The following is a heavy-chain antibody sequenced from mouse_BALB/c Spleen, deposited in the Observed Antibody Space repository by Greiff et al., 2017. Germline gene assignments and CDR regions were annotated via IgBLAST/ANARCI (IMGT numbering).Heavy chain of an antibody. CDR2: IWGDGST. CDR1: GFSLTGYG. Sequence: VKLVESGPGLVAPSQSLSITCTVSGFSLTGYGVNWVRQPPGKGLEWLGMIWGDGSTDYNSALKSRLSISKDNSKSQVFLKMNSLQTDDTARYYCARDGGLYDGYYYAMDYWGQGTSVTVSS. CDR3: ARDGGLYDGYYYAMDY. V-gene: IGHV2-6-7*01. J-gene: IGHJ4*01. D-gene: IGHD2-3*01.